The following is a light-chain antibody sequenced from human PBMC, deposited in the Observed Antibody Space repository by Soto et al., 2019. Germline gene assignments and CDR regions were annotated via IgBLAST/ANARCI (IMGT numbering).Light chain of an antibody. J-gene: IGLJ2*01. CDR1: SSDVGGYNQ. CDR3: SSYTTSRTLL. CDR2: DVS. Sequence: QSLLTQPASVSGSPGQSITISCTATSSDVGGYNQVSWYQQHPGKAPKLMIYDVSNRPSGVSNRFSGSKSGNTASLTISGLQAEDEADYYCSSYTTSRTLLFGGGTKLTVL. V-gene: IGLV2-14*01.